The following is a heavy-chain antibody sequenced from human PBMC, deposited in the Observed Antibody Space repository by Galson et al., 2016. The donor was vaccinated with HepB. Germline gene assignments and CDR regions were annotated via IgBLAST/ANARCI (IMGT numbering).Heavy chain of an antibody. CDR3: ATIAGATTY. CDR2: INAGNGNT. D-gene: IGHD1-26*01. V-gene: IGHV1-3*01. J-gene: IGHJ4*02. Sequence: SVKVSCKASGYTFTSYIMHWVRQAPGQRLEWMGWINAGNGNTKYSQKFQARVTISRDTSASTAYMELSSLRSEDTAVFYCATIAGATTYWGQGTLVTVSS. CDR1: GYTFTSYI.